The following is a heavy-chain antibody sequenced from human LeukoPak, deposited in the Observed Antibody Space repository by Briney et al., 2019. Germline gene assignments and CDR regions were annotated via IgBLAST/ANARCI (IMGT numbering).Heavy chain of an antibody. CDR1: GFTFSSYA. D-gene: IGHD3-9*01. Sequence: VRPLRLSCAASGFTFSSYAMSSVRQAPGRRLGWVSAISSSGGSTYYADSVKGRFTTSRDNSKNTLYLQMNSLRAEDTAVYYCAKAYYDILSGPRNWGQGTLVTVSS. J-gene: IGHJ4*02. V-gene: IGHV3-23*01. CDR2: ISSSGGST. CDR3: AKAYYDILSGPRN.